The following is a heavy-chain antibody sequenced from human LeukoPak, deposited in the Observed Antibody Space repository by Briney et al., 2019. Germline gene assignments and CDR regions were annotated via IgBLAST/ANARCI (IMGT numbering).Heavy chain of an antibody. Sequence: GGSLRLSCAASGFTFISYWRHWVRQAPGKGLVWVSRINGYGSSTDFADSVKGRFTISRGNAKNTLYLQMNSLRAEDTAVYYCARDAPGNTALDYWGQGTLVTVSS. V-gene: IGHV3-74*01. J-gene: IGHJ4*02. CDR1: GFTFISYW. CDR2: INGYGSST. D-gene: IGHD5-18*01. CDR3: ARDAPGNTALDY.